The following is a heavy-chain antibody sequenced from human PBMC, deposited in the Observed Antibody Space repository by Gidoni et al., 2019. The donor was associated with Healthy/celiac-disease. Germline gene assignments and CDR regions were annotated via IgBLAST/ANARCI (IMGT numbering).Heavy chain of an antibody. V-gene: IGHV1-69*08. CDR1: GGTFSSYT. J-gene: IGHJ3*02. CDR2: IMPILGIE. Sequence: QVQLVQAGAEVKKPGSSVKVSCKASGGTFSSYTISWVRHAPGHGLEWMGRIMPILGIENYAQKFQGRVTITADKATSTAYRELSSLRSEDTAVYYCARDRGVAATHDAFDIWGQGTMVTVSS. CDR3: ARDRGVAATHDAFDI. D-gene: IGHD2-15*01.